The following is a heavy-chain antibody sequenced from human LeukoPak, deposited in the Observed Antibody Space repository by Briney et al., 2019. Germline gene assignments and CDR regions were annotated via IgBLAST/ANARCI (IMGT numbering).Heavy chain of an antibody. J-gene: IGHJ4*02. CDR1: GFTVSSIH. D-gene: IGHD3-10*01. V-gene: IGHV3-53*01. CDR2: TYTGGNS. CDR3: AKWTRTTLFRGDRARFDS. Sequence: GGSLRLSCAASGFTVSSIHMVWVRQAPGKGLEWVSVTYTGGNSYYADSVKGRFTISRDTSKTTISLQMNSLRVEDSAVYYCAKWTRTTLFRGDRARFDSWGQGTLVTVSS.